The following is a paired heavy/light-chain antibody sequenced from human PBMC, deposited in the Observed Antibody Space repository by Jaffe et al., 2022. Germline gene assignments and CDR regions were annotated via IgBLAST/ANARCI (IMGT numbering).Light chain of an antibody. CDR1: SGHSSYA. Sequence: QLVLTQSPSASASLGASVKLTCTLSSGHSSYAIAWHQQQSEKGPRFLMKLNSDGSHTKGDGIPDRFSGSSSGAERFLTISSLQSDDEADYYCQTWGTDIWVFGGGTKLTVL. CDR2: LNSDGSH. V-gene: IGLV4-69*01. CDR3: QTWGTDIWV. J-gene: IGLJ3*02.
Heavy chain of an antibody. J-gene: IGHJ4*02. Sequence: QVQLVESGGGVVQPGGSLKLSCAASGFTFSVFGMHWVRQAPGKGLEWVAFIRYDGTIKNYADSVKGRFTISRDNSKNTLYLQMNSLRVEDTAVYYCAKDGDRTSIFWGQGTLVTVSS. CDR1: GFTFSVFG. D-gene: IGHD2-21*01. CDR2: IRYDGTIK. V-gene: IGHV3-30*02. CDR3: AKDGDRTSIF.